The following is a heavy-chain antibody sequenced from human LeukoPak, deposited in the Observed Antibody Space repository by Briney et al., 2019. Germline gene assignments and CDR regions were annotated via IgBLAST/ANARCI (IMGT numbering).Heavy chain of an antibody. CDR2: VKPDGSYT. J-gene: IGHJ4*02. D-gene: IGHD3-22*01. CDR1: GFTFSNYW. CDR3: AGGDRGYLSDY. V-gene: IGHV3-74*01. Sequence: GASRRLSCAASGFTFSNYWMHWVRQAPGKGLVWGARVKPDGSYTTYADSVKGRFTISRDNTTNTLYLQMTSLRAADTGVYFCAGGDRGYLSDYWGQGTLVTVSS.